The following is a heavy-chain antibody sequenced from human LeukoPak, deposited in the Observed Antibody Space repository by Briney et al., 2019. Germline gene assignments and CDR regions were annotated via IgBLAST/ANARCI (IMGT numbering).Heavy chain of an antibody. CDR2: ITSSSSSM. CDR3: ARDLAWGGY. J-gene: IGHJ4*02. Sequence: GGSLRLSCVASGFTLSIYTMSWVRQAPGKGLEWVSSITSSSSSMYSADSVKGRLTISRDNAKNSLYLQMNSLGAEDTAVYYCARDLAWGGYWGQGTLVTVSS. D-gene: IGHD7-27*01. CDR1: GFTLSIYT. V-gene: IGHV3-21*01.